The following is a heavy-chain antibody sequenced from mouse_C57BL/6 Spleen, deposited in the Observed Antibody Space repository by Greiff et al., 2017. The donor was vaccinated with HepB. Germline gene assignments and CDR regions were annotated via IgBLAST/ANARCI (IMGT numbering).Heavy chain of an antibody. CDR2: IDPENGDT. CDR3: TKSHWDGDY. Sequence: VQLQQSGAELVRPGASVKLSCTASGFNIKDDYMHWVKQRPEQGLEWIGWIDPENGDTEYASKFQGKATITADTSSNTAYLQLSSLTSEDTAVYYCTKSHWDGDYWGQGTTLTVSS. D-gene: IGHD4-1*01. J-gene: IGHJ2*01. V-gene: IGHV14-4*01. CDR1: GFNIKDDY.